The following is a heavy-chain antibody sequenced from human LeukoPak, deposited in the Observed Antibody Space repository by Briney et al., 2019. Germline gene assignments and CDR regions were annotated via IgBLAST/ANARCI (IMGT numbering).Heavy chain of an antibody. CDR3: ASSGLPWYFDL. CDR2: IYYSGST. D-gene: IGHD6-25*01. CDR1: GGSISSYY. J-gene: IGHJ2*01. V-gene: IGHV4-59*01. Sequence: PSETLSLTCTVSGGSISSYYWSWIRQPPGKGLEWIGYIYYSGSTNYNPSLKSRVTISVDTSKNQSSLKLSSVTAADTAVYYCASSGLPWYFDLWGRGTLVTVSS.